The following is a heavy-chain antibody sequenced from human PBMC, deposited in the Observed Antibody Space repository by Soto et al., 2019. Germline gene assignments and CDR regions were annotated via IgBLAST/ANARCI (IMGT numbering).Heavy chain of an antibody. J-gene: IGHJ4*02. Sequence: PSETLSLTCTVSGGSISSYYWGWIRQPPGKGLEWIGYIYYSGSTNYNPSLKSRVTISVDTSKNQFSLKLSSVTAADTAVYYCARVEYSSSSDYFDYWGQGTLVTVSS. V-gene: IGHV4-59*01. CDR2: IYYSGST. D-gene: IGHD6-6*01. CDR3: ARVEYSSSSDYFDY. CDR1: GGSISSYY.